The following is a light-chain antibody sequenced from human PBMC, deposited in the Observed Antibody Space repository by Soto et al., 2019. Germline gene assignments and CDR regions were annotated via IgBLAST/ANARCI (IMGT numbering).Light chain of an antibody. CDR3: QQYNDWLT. Sequence: EIVMTQSPDTRSWSPGERAPPFCGPSRMVGGTVPWYQQKPGQAPRLLIYGASTRATGIPARFSGSGSGTEFTLTISSLQSEDFAVYYCQQYNDWLTFGGGTKVEIK. CDR1: RMVGGT. V-gene: IGKV3-15*01. J-gene: IGKJ4*01. CDR2: GAS.